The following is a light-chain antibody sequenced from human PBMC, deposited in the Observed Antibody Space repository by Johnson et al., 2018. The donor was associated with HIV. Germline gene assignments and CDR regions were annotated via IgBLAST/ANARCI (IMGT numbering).Light chain of an antibody. V-gene: IGLV1-51*02. Sequence: QPVLTQPPSVSAAPGQKVTISCSGSSSNIGNNYVSWYQQLPGTAPKLLMYENNKRPSGIPDRFSGSKSGTSATLDITGLQTGDEADYYCGTWDSSLRGVFGTGTKVTVL. CDR2: ENN. CDR1: SSNIGNNY. CDR3: GTWDSSLRGV. J-gene: IGLJ1*01.